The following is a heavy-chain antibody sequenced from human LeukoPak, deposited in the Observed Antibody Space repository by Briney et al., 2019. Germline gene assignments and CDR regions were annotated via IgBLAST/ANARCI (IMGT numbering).Heavy chain of an antibody. D-gene: IGHD1-1*01. J-gene: IGHJ4*02. Sequence: SETLSLTCAVYGGSFSGYYWSWIRQPPGKGLEWIGEINHSGSTNYNPSLKSRVTISVDTSKNQFSLKPSSVTAADTAVYYCARPRWNWWGQGTLVTVSS. CDR3: ARPRWNW. V-gene: IGHV4-34*01. CDR1: GGSFSGYY. CDR2: INHSGST.